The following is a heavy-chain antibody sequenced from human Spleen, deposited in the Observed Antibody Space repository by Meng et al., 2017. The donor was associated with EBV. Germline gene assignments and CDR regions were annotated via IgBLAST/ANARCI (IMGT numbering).Heavy chain of an antibody. D-gene: IGHD3-10*01. CDR2: INTNAGNP. CDR1: GYTFTSHG. Sequence: GKLVQSGCELKKPGASVKVSCKASGYTFTSHGMNWVRQAPGQGLEWMGWINTNAGNPTYAQDFRGRFVFSLDTSVRTAYLQIRSLRAEDTAVYYCVRTHDSGSFPYYWGQGTLVTVSS. J-gene: IGHJ4*02. V-gene: IGHV7-4-1*02. CDR3: VRTHDSGSFPYY.